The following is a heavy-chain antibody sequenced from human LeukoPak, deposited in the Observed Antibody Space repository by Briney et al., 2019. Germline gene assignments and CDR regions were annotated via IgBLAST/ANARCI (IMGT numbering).Heavy chain of an antibody. V-gene: IGHV3-33*01. D-gene: IGHD6-13*01. J-gene: IGHJ4*02. Sequence: GGSLRLSCAASGFTFSTYGMHWVRQAPGKGLEWVAVIWYDGSNKHYADSVKGRFTISRDNAKNSLYLQMNSLRAEDTAVYYCARGTAADVFDYWGQGTLVTVSS. CDR3: ARGTAADVFDY. CDR1: GFTFSTYG. CDR2: IWYDGSNK.